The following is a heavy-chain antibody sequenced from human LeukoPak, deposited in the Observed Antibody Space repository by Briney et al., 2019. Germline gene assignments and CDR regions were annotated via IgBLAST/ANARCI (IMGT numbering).Heavy chain of an antibody. D-gene: IGHD3-9*01. CDR1: GFTVSGYY. CDR3: ARARYDILTSSKRNFDY. J-gene: IGHJ4*02. V-gene: IGHV3-53*01. CDR2: INSGGST. Sequence: GGSLRLSCAASGFTVSGYYMSWVRQAPGKGLEWVSGINSGGSTYYAASVKGRFSISTDNSKNTLYLQMNSPRAAETAVYNCARARYDILTSSKRNFDYWGQGTLVIVSS.